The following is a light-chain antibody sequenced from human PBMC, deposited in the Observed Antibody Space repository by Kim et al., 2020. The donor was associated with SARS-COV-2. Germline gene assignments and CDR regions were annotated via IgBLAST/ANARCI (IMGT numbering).Light chain of an antibody. CDR2: EVS. Sequence: GQSITISCTGTSSDVGVYNYVSWYQQHPGKAPKLMIFEVSNRPSGVSDRFSGSKSGNTASLTISGLQAEDEADYHCSSYTTGTTLVFGTGTKVTVL. V-gene: IGLV2-14*03. J-gene: IGLJ1*01. CDR1: SSDVGVYNY. CDR3: SSYTTGTTLV.